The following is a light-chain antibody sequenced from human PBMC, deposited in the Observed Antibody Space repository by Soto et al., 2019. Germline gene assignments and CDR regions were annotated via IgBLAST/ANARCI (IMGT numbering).Light chain of an antibody. CDR2: DVS. V-gene: IGLV2-14*01. CDR1: SSDVGGYNY. J-gene: IGLJ1*01. CDR3: SSYTSISTPHYA. Sequence: QSALTQPASGTGSPGQSITITCPGTSSDVGGYNYVSWYQQHPGKAPKLMIYDVSNRPSGVSNRFSGSKSGNTASLTISGLQAEDEADYYCSSYTSISTPHYAFGTGTKVTVL.